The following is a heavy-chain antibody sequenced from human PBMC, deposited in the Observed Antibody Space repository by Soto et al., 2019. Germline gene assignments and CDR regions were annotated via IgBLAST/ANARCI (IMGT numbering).Heavy chain of an antibody. J-gene: IGHJ2*01. Sequence: SETLSLTCTVSGGSISSYYWSWIRQPPGKGLERIGYIYYSGGTNYNPSLKSRVTISVDTSKNQFSLKLSSVTAAETAEFFGAMGLGDIVVVVAATGQAWYFDLRGRGTLVTVSS. CDR2: IYYSGGT. V-gene: IGHV4-59*01. D-gene: IGHD2-15*01. CDR3: AMGLGDIVVVVAATGQAWYFDL. CDR1: GGSISSYY.